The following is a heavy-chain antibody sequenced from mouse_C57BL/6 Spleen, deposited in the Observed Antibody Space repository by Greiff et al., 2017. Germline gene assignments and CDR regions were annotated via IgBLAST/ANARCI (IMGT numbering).Heavy chain of an antibody. CDR2: IYPGDGDT. J-gene: IGHJ3*01. Sequence: VQLQQSGPELVKPGASVKISCKASGYAFSSSWMNWVKQRPGKGLEWIGRIYPGDGDTNYNGKFKGKATLTADKSSSTAYIQLSSLPSEDSAVYFCAREGGNYYGSSRGWFAYWGQGTLVTVSA. V-gene: IGHV1-82*01. CDR3: AREGGNYYGSSRGWFAY. CDR1: GYAFSSSW. D-gene: IGHD1-1*01.